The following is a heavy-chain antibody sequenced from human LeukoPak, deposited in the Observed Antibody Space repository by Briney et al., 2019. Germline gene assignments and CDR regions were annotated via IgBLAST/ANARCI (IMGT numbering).Heavy chain of an antibody. J-gene: IGHJ4*02. CDR3: ARRNKPFFAYGSGSPHYFDY. CDR2: ASYSGNT. D-gene: IGHD3-10*01. CDR1: GASISSSTYY. Sequence: PSETLSLTCTVSGASISSSTYYWGWIRQPPGKGLEWIGSASYSGNTYYNPSLKSRVTISLDTSKNQFSLKLSSVTAADTAMYYCARRNKPFFAYGSGSPHYFDYWGQGTLATVSS. V-gene: IGHV4-39*01.